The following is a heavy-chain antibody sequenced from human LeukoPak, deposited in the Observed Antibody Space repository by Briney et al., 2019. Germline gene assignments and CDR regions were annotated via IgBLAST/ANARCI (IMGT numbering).Heavy chain of an antibody. V-gene: IGHV3-7*01. CDR3: ARDPGPSYYFDY. Sequence: WGSLRLSCSASGFTFCRFWMRWGRPAPGEGAEGVANIKQDGSEKYYVDSVKGRFTISRDNAKNSLYLQTNSLRAEDTAVYYCARDPGPSYYFDYWGQGTLVTVSS. CDR2: IKQDGSEK. J-gene: IGHJ4*02. CDR1: GFTFCRFW.